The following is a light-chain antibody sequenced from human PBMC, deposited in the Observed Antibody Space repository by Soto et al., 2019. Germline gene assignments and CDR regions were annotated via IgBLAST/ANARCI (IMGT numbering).Light chain of an antibody. CDR1: QGIRTE. Sequence: IQMTQSPSSLAASEGDRVTITCRASQGIRTELSWYQQKPGKAPNLLIYSASTVQSGVPSRFSGSGSGTDFTLTISSLQPEDFATYYCLQDYNYPRTFGGGTKVDI. CDR3: LQDYNYPRT. V-gene: IGKV1-6*01. CDR2: SAS. J-gene: IGKJ4*01.